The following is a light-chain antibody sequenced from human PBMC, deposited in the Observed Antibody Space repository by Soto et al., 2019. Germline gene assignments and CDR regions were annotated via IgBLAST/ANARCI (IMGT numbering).Light chain of an antibody. CDR2: VVR. CDR3: SSYTSSTTLV. CDR1: SSDVGGYSY. J-gene: IGLJ1*01. Sequence: QSVLTQPASVSGSPGQSITISCTGTSSDVGGYSYVSWYQQHPGKAPKTLIYVVRNRPSGVSDRFFGSKSGSTASLTISGLQADDEADYYCSSYTSSTTLVFGTGTKLTVL. V-gene: IGLV2-14*01.